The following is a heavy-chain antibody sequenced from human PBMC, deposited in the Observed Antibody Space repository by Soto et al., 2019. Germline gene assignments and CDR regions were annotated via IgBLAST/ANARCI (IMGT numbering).Heavy chain of an antibody. V-gene: IGHV3-23*01. CDR2: ISGSGGST. J-gene: IGHJ4*02. Sequence: PGGSLRLSCAASGFTFSSYAMSWVRQAPGKGLEWVSAISGSGGSTYYADSVKGRFTISRDNSKNTLYLQMNSLRAEDTAVYYCAKAFYDYIWGSYVQPFYFDYWGQGTLVTV. CDR3: AKAFYDYIWGSYVQPFYFDY. CDR1: GFTFSSYA. D-gene: IGHD3-16*01.